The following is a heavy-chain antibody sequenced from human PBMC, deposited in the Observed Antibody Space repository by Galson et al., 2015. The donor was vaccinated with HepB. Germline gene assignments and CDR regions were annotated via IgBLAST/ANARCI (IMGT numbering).Heavy chain of an antibody. V-gene: IGHV3-30*18. D-gene: IGHD4-17*01. CDR2: ISYDGSNK. J-gene: IGHJ6*02. Sequence: SLRLSCAASGFTFSSYGMHWVRQAPGKGLEWVAVISYDGSNKYYADSVKGRFTISRDNSKNTLYLQMNSLRAEDTAVYYCAKDRGYGDYYYYYGMDVWGQGTTVTVSS. CDR3: AKDRGYGDYYYYYGMDV. CDR1: GFTFSSYG.